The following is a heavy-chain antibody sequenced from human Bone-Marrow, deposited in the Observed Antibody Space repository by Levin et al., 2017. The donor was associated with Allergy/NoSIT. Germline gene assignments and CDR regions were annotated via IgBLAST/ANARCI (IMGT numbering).Heavy chain of an antibody. CDR3: ARLSHYNDSC. CDR1: GYTFTGYY. Sequence: GESLKISCKASGYTFTGYYLHWVRQAPGQGPEWKGWINPNSGGPNYAQKFQGRVTMTRDTSISTAYMELSRLRSDDTAVYYCARLSHYNDSCWGPGTLVTVSS. D-gene: IGHD3-22*01. V-gene: IGHV1-2*02. J-gene: IGHJ4*02. CDR2: INPNSGGP.